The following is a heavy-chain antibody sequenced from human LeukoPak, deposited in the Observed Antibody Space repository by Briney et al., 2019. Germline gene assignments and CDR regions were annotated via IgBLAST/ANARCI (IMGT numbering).Heavy chain of an antibody. V-gene: IGHV4-39*07. D-gene: IGHD3/OR15-3a*01. J-gene: IGHJ3*02. CDR3: AKEAPTDYAFDI. Sequence: WVRQAPGKGLEWIGSIYYSGSTYYNPSLKSRVTISVDTSKKQLSLRLSSVTAADTAVYYCAKEAPTDYAFDIWGQGTMVTVS. CDR2: IYYSGST.